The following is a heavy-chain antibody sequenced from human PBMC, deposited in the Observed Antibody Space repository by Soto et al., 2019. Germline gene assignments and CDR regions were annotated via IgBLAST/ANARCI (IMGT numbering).Heavy chain of an antibody. CDR1: TFTFSTYG. CDR3: AKDRELAASLYGMDV. CDR2: ISYDGSNK. J-gene: IGHJ6*02. V-gene: IGHV3-30*18. D-gene: IGHD1-26*01. Sequence: QVEMVESGGGVVQPGRSLRLSCSASTFTFSTYGMHWVRQAPGKGLEWVAVISYDGSNKYYADSVKGRFTISRDNSQETLFLQMNSLRDDDTAVYYCAKDRELAASLYGMDVWGQGTTVTVSS.